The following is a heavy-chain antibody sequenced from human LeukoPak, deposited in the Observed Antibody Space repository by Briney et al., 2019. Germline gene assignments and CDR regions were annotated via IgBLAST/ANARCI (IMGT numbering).Heavy chain of an antibody. J-gene: IGHJ5*02. D-gene: IGHD3-10*01. CDR3: AREYYYGSGSYYLWFDP. CDR1: GCTFTGYS. CDR2: INPNSGGT. V-gene: IGHV1-2*02. Sequence: ASVKVSCKASGCTFTGYSLHWVRQAPGQGLEWMGWINPNSGGTNYAQKFQGRVTMTRDTSINTAYLELSSLRSDDTAVYYCAREYYYGSGSYYLWFDPRGQGTLVTVSS.